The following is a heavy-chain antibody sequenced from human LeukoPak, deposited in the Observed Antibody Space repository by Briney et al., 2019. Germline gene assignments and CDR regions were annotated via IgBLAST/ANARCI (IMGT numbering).Heavy chain of an antibody. CDR1: GFTFSSYS. CDR3: ARDPGQQWELEGDF. Sequence: GGSLRLSCAASGFTFSSYSMNWVRQAPGKGLECVLSISSSSSYIYYADSVKGRFTISRDNAKNSLYLQMNSLRAEDTAVYYCARDPGQQWELEGDFWGQGTLVTVSS. CDR2: ISSSSSYI. J-gene: IGHJ4*02. V-gene: IGHV3-21*01. D-gene: IGHD1-26*01.